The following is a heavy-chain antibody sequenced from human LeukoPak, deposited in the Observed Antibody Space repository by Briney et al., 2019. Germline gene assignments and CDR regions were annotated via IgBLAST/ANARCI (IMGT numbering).Heavy chain of an antibody. CDR1: GYTLTSYD. Sequence: ASVKVSCKASGYTLTSYDINWVRQATGQGLEWMGWMNPNSGNTGYAQKFQGRVTMTRNTSISTAYMELSSLRSEDTAVYYCARGEKIAAAEWFDPWGQGTLVTVSS. CDR3: ARGEKIAAAEWFDP. V-gene: IGHV1-8*01. D-gene: IGHD6-13*01. CDR2: MNPNSGNT. J-gene: IGHJ5*02.